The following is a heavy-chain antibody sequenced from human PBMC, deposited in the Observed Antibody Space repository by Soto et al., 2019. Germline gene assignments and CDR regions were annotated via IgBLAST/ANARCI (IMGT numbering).Heavy chain of an antibody. J-gene: IGHJ4*02. CDR3: ARDTSAFSPYYFDY. Sequence: QVQLVQSAAEVKKPGASVKVSCKASGYTFTSYGISWVRQAPGQGLEWMGWISVYNGNTKYAQKFQGRVTMTTDTPTSTAYMELMSLRSDDTALYYCARDTSAFSPYYFDYWAQGTLVTVSS. D-gene: IGHD2-2*01. V-gene: IGHV1-18*01. CDR1: GYTFTSYG. CDR2: ISVYNGNT.